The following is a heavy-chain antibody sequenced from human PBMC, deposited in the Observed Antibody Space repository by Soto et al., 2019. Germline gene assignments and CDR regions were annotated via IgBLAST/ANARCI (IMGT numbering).Heavy chain of an antibody. CDR2: ISYDGSNK. D-gene: IGHD3-22*01. CDR3: ARGFYDSSGCFDY. CDR1: GFTFSSYA. Sequence: GRSLRLSCSASGFTFSSYAMHWVRQAPGKGLEWVAVISYDGSNKYYADSVKGRFTISRDNSKNTLYLQMNSLRAEDTAVYYCARGFYDSSGCFDYWGQGTLVTVSS. J-gene: IGHJ4*02. V-gene: IGHV3-30-3*01.